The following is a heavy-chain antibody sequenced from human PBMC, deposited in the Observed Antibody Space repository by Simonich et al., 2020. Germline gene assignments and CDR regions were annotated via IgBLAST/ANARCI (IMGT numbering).Heavy chain of an antibody. CDR1: GGSISSSSYY. Sequence: QLQLQESGPGLVKPSETLSLTCTVSGGSISSSSYYWGWIRQPPGKGLEWIGCIYYSGITSYNPSLKSRVTISVDTSKNQFSLKLSSVTAADTAVYYCARRPRLTNFADAFDIWGQGTMVTVSS. V-gene: IGHV4-39*01. D-gene: IGHD4-4*01. J-gene: IGHJ3*02. CDR3: ARRPRLTNFADAFDI. CDR2: IYYSGIT.